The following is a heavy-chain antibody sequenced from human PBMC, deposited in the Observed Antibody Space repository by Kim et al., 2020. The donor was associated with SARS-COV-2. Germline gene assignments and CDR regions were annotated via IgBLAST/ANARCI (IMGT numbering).Heavy chain of an antibody. J-gene: IGHJ4*02. V-gene: IGHV3-30*02. D-gene: IGHD2-8*02. Sequence: FYADSAKGRFTISRDNSRNTLYLQMSSLRVEDTAVYYCAKEICSGLPLERWGQGTLVTVSS. CDR3: AKEICSGLPLER.